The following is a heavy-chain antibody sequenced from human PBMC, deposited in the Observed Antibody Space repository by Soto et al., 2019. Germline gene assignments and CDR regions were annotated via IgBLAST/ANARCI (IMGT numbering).Heavy chain of an antibody. CDR1: GYTFTGYY. J-gene: IGHJ4*02. Sequence: ASVKVSCKASGYTFTGYYLHWVRQAPGQGLEWMGWINPNTGVTSFAQNLQGRVTMTRDTSIRTAYMELSWLRSDDTAIYYCARKLIAGSGTLDYWGQGTLVTVSS. D-gene: IGHD6-13*01. CDR3: ARKLIAGSGTLDY. CDR2: INPNTGVT. V-gene: IGHV1-2*02.